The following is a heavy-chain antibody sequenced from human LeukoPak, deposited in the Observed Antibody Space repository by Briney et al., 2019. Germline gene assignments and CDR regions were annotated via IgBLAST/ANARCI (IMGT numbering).Heavy chain of an antibody. CDR3: ARDGNDFWSGYYTGSYAFDI. CDR2: ISYDGSNK. D-gene: IGHD3-3*01. CDR1: GFTFSSYA. Sequence: GRSLRLSCAASGFTFSSYAMHWVRQAPGKGLEWVAVISYDGSNKYYADSVKGRFTISRDNSKNTLYLQMNRLRAEDTAVYYCARDGNDFWSGYYTGSYAFDIWGQGTMVTVSS. J-gene: IGHJ3*02. V-gene: IGHV3-30-3*01.